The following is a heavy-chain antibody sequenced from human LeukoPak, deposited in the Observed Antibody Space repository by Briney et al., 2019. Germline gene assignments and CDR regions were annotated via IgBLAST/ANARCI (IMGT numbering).Heavy chain of an antibody. CDR2: IDWDDDK. CDR1: GGSISSSSYY. CDR3: ARIKYDSSGYYYVYDY. V-gene: IGHV2-70*11. D-gene: IGHD3-22*01. Sequence: TLSLTCTVSGGSISSSSYYWGWIRQPPGKALEWLARIDWDDDKYCSTSLKTRLTISKDTSKNQVVLTMTNMDPVDTATYYCARIKYDSSGYYYVYDYWGQGTLVTVSS. J-gene: IGHJ4*02.